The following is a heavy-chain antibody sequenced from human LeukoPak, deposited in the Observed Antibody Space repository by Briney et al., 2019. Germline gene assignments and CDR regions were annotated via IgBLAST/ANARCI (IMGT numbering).Heavy chain of an antibody. D-gene: IGHD5-12*01. CDR1: GFTFSNYW. CDR3: ARGRYSGYEGGSDY. J-gene: IGHJ4*02. V-gene: IGHV3-74*01. CDR2: IKTDGSAT. Sequence: GGSLRLSCAASGFTFSNYWMHWVRQAPGKGLVWVSRIKTDGSATNYAGPEKGRFTISRDNAKNTLYLQMNNLRAEDTGIYYCARGRYSGYEGGSDYWGQGTLVTVSS.